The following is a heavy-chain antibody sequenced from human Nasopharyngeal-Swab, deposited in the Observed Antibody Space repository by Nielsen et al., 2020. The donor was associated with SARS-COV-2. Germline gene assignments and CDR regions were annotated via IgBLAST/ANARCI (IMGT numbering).Heavy chain of an antibody. J-gene: IGHJ4*02. CDR3: AGGTGWLTDS. D-gene: IGHD3-9*01. CDR2: ITSRTSYT. Sequence: GESLKISCAASGFTFSDYYMSWIRQAPGKGPEWVSYITSRTSYTKYADSVKGRFTISRDDARNSLYLQMNNLRVEDTAVYYCAGGTGWLTDSWGQGTLVTVSS. V-gene: IGHV3-11*05. CDR1: GFTFSDYY.